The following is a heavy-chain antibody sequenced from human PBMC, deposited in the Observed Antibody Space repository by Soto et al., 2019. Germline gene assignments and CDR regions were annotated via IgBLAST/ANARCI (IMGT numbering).Heavy chain of an antibody. CDR2: IYYSGST. CDR1: GGSISSYY. V-gene: IGHV4-59*01. Sequence: PSETLSLTCTVSGGSISSYYWSWIRQPPGKELEWIGYIYYSGSTNYNPSLKSRVTISVDTSKNQFSLKLSSVTAADTAVYYCARESGGDYYYYGMDVWGQGTTVTVSS. D-gene: IGHD3-16*01. J-gene: IGHJ6*02. CDR3: ARESGGDYYYYGMDV.